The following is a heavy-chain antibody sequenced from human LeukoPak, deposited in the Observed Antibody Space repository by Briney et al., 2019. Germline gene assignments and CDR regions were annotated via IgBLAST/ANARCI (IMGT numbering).Heavy chain of an antibody. D-gene: IGHD6-19*01. CDR3: ARDEAVAFFDY. CDR2: ISAYNGNT. V-gene: IGHV1-18*04. Sequence: ASVKVSCKASGYTFTGYYMHWVRQAPGQGLEWMGWISAYNGNTNYAQKLQGRVTMTTDTSTSTAYMELRSLRSDDTAVYYCARDEAVAFFDYWGQGTLVTVSS. CDR1: GYTFTGYY. J-gene: IGHJ4*02.